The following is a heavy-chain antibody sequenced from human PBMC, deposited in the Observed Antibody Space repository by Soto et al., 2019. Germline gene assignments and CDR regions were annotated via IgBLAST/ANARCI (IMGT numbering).Heavy chain of an antibody. J-gene: IGHJ3*02. CDR2: IYYSGST. CDR3: ARVGTLGYCISTSCYGEAFDI. V-gene: IGHV4-30-4*01. CDR1: GGSISSGDYY. D-gene: IGHD2-2*01. Sequence: SETLSLTCTVSGGSISSGDYYWSWIRQPPGKGLEWIGYIYYSGSTYYNPSLKSRVTISVDTSKNQFSLKLSSVTAADTAVYYCARVGTLGYCISTSCYGEAFDIWGQGTMVTVSS.